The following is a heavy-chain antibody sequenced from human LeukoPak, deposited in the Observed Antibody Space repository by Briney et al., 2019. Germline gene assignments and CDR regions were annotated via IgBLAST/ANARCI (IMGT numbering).Heavy chain of an antibody. CDR3: ARDGPPPAIIATAIPSKYTWFDP. J-gene: IGHJ5*02. CDR1: GFTFRTYA. CDR2: ISYEGSNK. Sequence: PGGSLRLSCAASGFTFRTYAMLWVRQAPGKGLEWVAFISYEGSNKYYADSVKGRFTISRDNSKKTLYLQMNTLRPEDTAVYYCARDGPPPAIIATAIPSKYTWFDPWDQGTLVTVSS. V-gene: IGHV3-30-3*01. D-gene: IGHD2-21*02.